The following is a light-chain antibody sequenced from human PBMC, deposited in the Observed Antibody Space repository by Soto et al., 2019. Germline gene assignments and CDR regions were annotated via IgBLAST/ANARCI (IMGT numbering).Light chain of an antibody. J-gene: IGKJ1*01. CDR2: GAS. CDR1: QSVSNNY. CDR3: QQYGSSGT. Sequence: EIVLTLSPGTLSLSPGEGATLSCRASQSVSNNYLAWYQQKPGQAPRLLIYGASNRATGIPDRFSGSGSGTDFTLTISRLEPEDFAVYYCQQYGSSGTFGQGTKVDI. V-gene: IGKV3-20*01.